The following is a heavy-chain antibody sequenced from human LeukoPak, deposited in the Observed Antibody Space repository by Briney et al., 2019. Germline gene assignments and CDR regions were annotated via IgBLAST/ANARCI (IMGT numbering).Heavy chain of an antibody. Sequence: SETLSLTCTVSGYSISSGYYWAWIRQPPGKGLEWIGSIYHSGSTYYNPSLKSRATISVDTSKNQFSLKLSSVIAADTAVYYCARESLTWLQSRTSWFDPWGQGTLVTVSS. V-gene: IGHV4-38-2*02. CDR1: GYSISSGYY. CDR2: IYHSGST. J-gene: IGHJ5*02. CDR3: ARESLTWLQSRTSWFDP. D-gene: IGHD5-24*01.